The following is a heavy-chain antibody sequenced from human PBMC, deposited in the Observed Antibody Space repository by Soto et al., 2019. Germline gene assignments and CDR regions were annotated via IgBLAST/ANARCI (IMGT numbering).Heavy chain of an antibody. Sequence: PGGSLRLSCAASGFTFSSYGMHWVRQAPGKGLEWVAVIWYDGSNKYYADSVKGRFTISRDNSKNTLYLQMNSLRAEDTAVYYCARDRIAAAGIHYYGMDVWGQGTTVTVSS. CDR2: IWYDGSNK. V-gene: IGHV3-33*01. CDR3: ARDRIAAAGIHYYGMDV. CDR1: GFTFSSYG. D-gene: IGHD6-13*01. J-gene: IGHJ6*02.